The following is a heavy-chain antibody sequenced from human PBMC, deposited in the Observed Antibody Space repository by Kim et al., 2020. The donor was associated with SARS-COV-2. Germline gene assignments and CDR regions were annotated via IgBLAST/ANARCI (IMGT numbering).Heavy chain of an antibody. D-gene: IGHD6-13*01. Sequence: GSLRLSCAGSGFTFSSYEMNWVRQAPGKGLEWVSYISSSGSTTYYADSVRGRFTISRDNAKNSLYLQMNSLRAEDTAVYYCARVYHSSSWYGVDYWGQGTLVTVSS. CDR3: ARVYHSSSWYGVDY. CDR2: ISSSGSTT. V-gene: IGHV3-48*03. CDR1: GFTFSSYE. J-gene: IGHJ4*02.